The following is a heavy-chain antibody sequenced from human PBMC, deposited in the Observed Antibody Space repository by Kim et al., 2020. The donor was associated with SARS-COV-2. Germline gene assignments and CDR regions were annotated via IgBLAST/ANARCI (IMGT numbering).Heavy chain of an antibody. V-gene: IGHV1-46*01. D-gene: IGHD4-17*01. J-gene: IGHJ4*02. CDR1: GYTFTSYY. CDR3: ARSHYGDYLTSSGAFDY. CDR2: INPGGGST. Sequence: ASVKVSCKASGYTFTSYYMHWVRQAPGQGLEWMGVINPGGGSTSYAQKFQGRVTMTWDTSTSTVYMELSSLRSEDTAVYYCARSHYGDYLTSSGAFDYWGQGTLATVSS.